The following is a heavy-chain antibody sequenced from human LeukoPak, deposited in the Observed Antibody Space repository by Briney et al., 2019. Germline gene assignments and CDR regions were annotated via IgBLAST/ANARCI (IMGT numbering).Heavy chain of an antibody. Sequence: GSLRLSCAASGFTFSSYAMSWIRQPPGKGLEWIGEINHSGSTNYNPSLKSRVTISVDTSKNQFSLKLSSVTAADTAVYYCARQLYYYDSSGYYWFDYWGQGTLVTVSS. CDR1: GFTFSSYA. D-gene: IGHD3-22*01. J-gene: IGHJ4*02. CDR3: ARQLYYYDSSGYYWFDY. V-gene: IGHV4-34*01. CDR2: INHSGST.